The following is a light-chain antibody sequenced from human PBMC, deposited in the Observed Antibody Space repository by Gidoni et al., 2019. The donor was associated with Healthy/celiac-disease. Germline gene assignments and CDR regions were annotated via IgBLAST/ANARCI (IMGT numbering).Light chain of an antibody. CDR2: GAS. CDR1: QSVSSSY. CDR3: QQYGSSPRT. V-gene: IGKV3-20*01. Sequence: EIVLTQSPGTLSLSPGERATLSCRASQSVSSSYLAWYQQKPGQAPRLLIYGASSRATGIPDFTLTISRLEPEDFVVYYCQQYGSSPRTFXQXTKVEIK. J-gene: IGKJ1*01.